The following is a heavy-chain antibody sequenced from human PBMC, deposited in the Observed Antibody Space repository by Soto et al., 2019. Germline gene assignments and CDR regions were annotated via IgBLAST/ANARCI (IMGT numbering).Heavy chain of an antibody. Sequence: QVQLQESGPGLVKPSETLSLICAVSGGSISSFYWSWIRQPPGKGLECIGYIDDSGNTNYNPSLRSRVDISIDKSQNHFSLQLTSVTAADTAVYYCARVALNYADNSAMFDPWGQGTLVTVSS. CDR2: IDDSGNT. CDR3: ARVALNYADNSAMFDP. D-gene: IGHD4-17*01. V-gene: IGHV4-59*01. J-gene: IGHJ5*02. CDR1: GGSISSFY.